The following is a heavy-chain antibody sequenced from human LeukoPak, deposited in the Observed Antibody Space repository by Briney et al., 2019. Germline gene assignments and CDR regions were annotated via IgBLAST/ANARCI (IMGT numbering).Heavy chain of an antibody. CDR2: IYYSGST. D-gene: IGHD1-26*01. CDR3: ASHLVGSTKYHCDY. CDR1: GGSISSRSYC. Sequence: PSETLSLTCTVSGGSISSRSYCWGWIRQPPGKGLTWIGSIYYSGSTYYNPSLKSRVTISVDTSKNQFSLKLSSVTAADSAVYYCASHLVGSTKYHCDYWGPGTLVTVSS. J-gene: IGHJ4*02. V-gene: IGHV4-39*01.